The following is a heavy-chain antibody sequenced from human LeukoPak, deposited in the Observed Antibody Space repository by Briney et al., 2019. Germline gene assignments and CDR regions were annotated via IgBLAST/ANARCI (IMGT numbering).Heavy chain of an antibody. CDR2: INHSGST. D-gene: IGHD4-23*01. CDR1: GGSFSGYY. J-gene: IGHJ4*02. V-gene: IGHV4-34*01. Sequence: SETLSLTCAVYGGSFSGYYWSWIRQPPGKGLEWIGEINHSGSTNYNPSLKSRVTISVNTSKNQFSLKLSSVTAADTAVYYCARGGWVVTGSHDYWGQGTLVTVSS. CDR3: ARGGWVVTGSHDY.